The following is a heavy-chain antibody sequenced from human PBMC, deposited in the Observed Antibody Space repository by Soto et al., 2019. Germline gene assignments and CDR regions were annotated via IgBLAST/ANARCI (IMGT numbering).Heavy chain of an antibody. D-gene: IGHD3-9*01. CDR2: IKQDGSEK. CDR3: ARASLLRYFDWLLSPYYYYYMDV. J-gene: IGHJ6*03. Sequence: GGSLRLSCAASGFTFSSYWMSWVRQAPGKGLEWVANIKQDGSEKYYVDSVKGRFTISRDNAKNSLYLQMNSLRAEDTAVYYCARASLLRYFDWLLSPYYYYYMDVWGKGTTVTVSS. CDR1: GFTFSSYW. V-gene: IGHV3-7*01.